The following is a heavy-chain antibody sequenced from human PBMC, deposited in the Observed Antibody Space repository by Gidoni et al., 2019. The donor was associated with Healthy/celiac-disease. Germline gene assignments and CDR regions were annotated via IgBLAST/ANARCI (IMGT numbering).Heavy chain of an antibody. V-gene: IGHV1-69*01. D-gene: IGHD3-10*01. CDR1: GVTFSSDA. CDR2: ITPIFGTA. CDR3: ARASITMVQGALLYYYGMDV. J-gene: IGHJ6*02. Sequence: QVQLVQSGAEVKKPGSSVKVSCKASGVTFSSDAISGVRQAPGQGLEWMGGITPIFGTANYAQKFQGRVTITADESTSTAYMELSSLRSEDTAVYYCARASITMVQGALLYYYGMDVWGQGTTVTVSS.